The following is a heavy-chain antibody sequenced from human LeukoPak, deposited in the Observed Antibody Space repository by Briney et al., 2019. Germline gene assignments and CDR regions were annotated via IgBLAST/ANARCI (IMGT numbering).Heavy chain of an antibody. D-gene: IGHD1-26*01. Sequence: ASVKVSCKASGYTFTSYGISWVRQAPGQGLEWMGWISAYNGNTNYAQKLQGRVTMTTDTSTSTAYMELRSLRSDDTAVYYCARNRAPSGSYYGWFDPWGQGTLVTVSS. V-gene: IGHV1-18*01. J-gene: IGHJ5*02. CDR2: ISAYNGNT. CDR3: ARNRAPSGSYYGWFDP. CDR1: GYTFTSYG.